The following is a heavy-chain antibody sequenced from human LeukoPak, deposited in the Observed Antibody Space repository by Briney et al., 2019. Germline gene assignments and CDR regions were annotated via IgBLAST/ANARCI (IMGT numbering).Heavy chain of an antibody. Sequence: GGSLRLSCAASGFTFSSYWMSWVPQAPGRGLEWVANIKQDGSEKHYVDSVRGRFTISRDNAKNSLYLQMNSLRAEDTAVYYCARGTIAAAGYYYFDYWGQGTQVTVSS. CDR3: ARGTIAAAGYYYFDY. CDR1: GFTFSSYW. J-gene: IGHJ4*02. V-gene: IGHV3-7*04. CDR2: IKQDGSEK. D-gene: IGHD6-13*01.